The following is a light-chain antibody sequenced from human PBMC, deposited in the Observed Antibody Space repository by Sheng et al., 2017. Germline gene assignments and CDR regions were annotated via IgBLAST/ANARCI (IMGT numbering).Light chain of an antibody. J-gene: IGKJ5*01. CDR3: LQRKSYPIT. V-gene: IGKV1-5*03. Sequence: DIQMTQSPSTLSASVGDRVTITCRASQSISTWLAWYQQKPGKAPKLLIHKASISHTGVPSRFSGSGSGTEFTLTISSLQPEDFATYYCLQRKSYPITFGQGTRLEIK. CDR1: QSISTW. CDR2: KAS.